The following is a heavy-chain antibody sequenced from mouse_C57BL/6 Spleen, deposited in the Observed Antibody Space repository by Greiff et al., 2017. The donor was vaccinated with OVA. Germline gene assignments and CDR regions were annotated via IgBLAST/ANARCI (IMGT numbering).Heavy chain of an antibody. D-gene: IGHD2-4*01. J-gene: IGHJ3*01. CDR2: ISYDGSN. Sequence: EVKLMESGPGLVKPSQSLSLTCSVTGYSITSGYYWNWIRQFPGNKLEWMGYISYDGSNNYNPSLKNRISITRDTSKNQLFLKLNSVTTEDTATYYCAREGDYGFAYWGQGTLVTVSA. V-gene: IGHV3-6*01. CDR3: AREGDYGFAY. CDR1: GYSITSGYY.